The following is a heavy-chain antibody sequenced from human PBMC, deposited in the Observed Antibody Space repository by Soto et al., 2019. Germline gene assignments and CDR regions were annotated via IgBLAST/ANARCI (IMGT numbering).Heavy chain of an antibody. CDR3: ARGVDSWSGYLF. J-gene: IGHJ4*02. V-gene: IGHV4-34*01. D-gene: IGHD3-3*01. CDR1: GGSFDGYY. Sequence: SETLSLTCALYGGSFDGYYWSWVRQSPGKGLEWIGEIHHSGRTKYNPSLKSRVSLSVDTSTKHFSLRLTSVTAADRGVYYCARGVDSWSGYLFWGQGTPVTVSA. CDR2: IHHSGRT.